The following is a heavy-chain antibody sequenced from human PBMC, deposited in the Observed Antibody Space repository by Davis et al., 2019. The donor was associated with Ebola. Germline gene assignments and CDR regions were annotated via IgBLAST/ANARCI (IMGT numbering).Heavy chain of an antibody. CDR1: GFTFSSYG. D-gene: IGHD3-16*01. V-gene: IGHV3-33*01. Sequence: PGKSLKISCAASGFTFSSYGMHWVRQAPGKGLEWVAVIWYDGSNKYYAGSVKGRFTISRDNSKNTLYLQMNSLRAEDTAVYYCAREMFGTEDVWGQGTTVTVSS. CDR2: IWYDGSNK. CDR3: AREMFGTEDV. J-gene: IGHJ6*02.